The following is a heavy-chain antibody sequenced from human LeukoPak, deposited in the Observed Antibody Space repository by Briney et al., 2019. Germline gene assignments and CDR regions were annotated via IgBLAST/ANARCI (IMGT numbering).Heavy chain of an antibody. CDR1: GGTFSSYA. Sequence: ASVKVSCKTSGGTFSSYAFSWVRQAPGQGFEWMGGIIPIFGIPKYAQKFQGRVTITADESTSTAYMELSSLRSEDTAVYYCARAGASGSYQMNSAFDIWGQGTMVTVSS. J-gene: IGHJ3*02. V-gene: IGHV1-69*13. CDR2: IIPIFGIP. D-gene: IGHD1-26*01. CDR3: ARAGASGSYQMNSAFDI.